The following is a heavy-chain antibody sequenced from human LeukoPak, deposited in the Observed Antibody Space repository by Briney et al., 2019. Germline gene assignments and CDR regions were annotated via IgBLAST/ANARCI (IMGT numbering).Heavy chain of an antibody. D-gene: IGHD3-10*01. Sequence: ASVKVSCKASGYTFTSYAMHWVRQAPGQRLEWMGWINAGNGNTKYSQKFQGRVTITRDTSASTAYMELSSLRSEDTAVYYCASALVRGAIIGILGYWGQGTLVTVSS. V-gene: IGHV1-3*01. CDR1: GYTFTSYA. J-gene: IGHJ4*02. CDR2: INAGNGNT. CDR3: ASALVRGAIIGILGY.